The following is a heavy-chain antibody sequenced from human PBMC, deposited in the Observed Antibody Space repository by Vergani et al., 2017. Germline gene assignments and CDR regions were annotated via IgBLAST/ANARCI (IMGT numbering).Heavy chain of an antibody. CDR1: GYSFTTYD. Sequence: QVQLVQSGAEVKKPEASVKLSCKASGYSFTTYDINWVRQALGHGLEWVGWINPNSGNTGYARRFEGRVTITRDTAISTAYMELSGLYSDDTAVYYCTIGRPRTLTTETYYFDDWGQGTLVSVSP. CDR3: TIGRPRTLTTETYYFDD. D-gene: IGHD1-14*01. V-gene: IGHV1-8*03. CDR2: INPNSGNT. J-gene: IGHJ4*02.